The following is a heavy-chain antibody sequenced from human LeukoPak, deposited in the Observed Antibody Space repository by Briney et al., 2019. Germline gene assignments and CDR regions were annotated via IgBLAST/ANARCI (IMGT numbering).Heavy chain of an antibody. CDR2: ISSSSSTI. V-gene: IGHV3-48*02. D-gene: IGHD5-18*01. CDR1: GFTFSSYS. Sequence: PGGSLRLSCAASGFTFSSYSMNWVRQAPGKGLEWVSYISSSSSTIYYADSVKGRFTISRDNAKNSVHLQMNSLRDEDTAVYYCAREFVDRGFRYGYDYYYGMDVWGQGTTVTVSS. CDR3: AREFVDRGFRYGYDYYYGMDV. J-gene: IGHJ6*02.